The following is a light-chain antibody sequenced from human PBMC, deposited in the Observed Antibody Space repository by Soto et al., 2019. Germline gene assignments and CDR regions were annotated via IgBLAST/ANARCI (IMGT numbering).Light chain of an antibody. J-gene: IGKJ3*01. Sequence: DIQMTQSPSSLSASVGDRVTITCQASQDITNSLNWYQQKPGKAPKVLIYDASILETGVPSRFSGSGSGTDFTFTISSLQPEDVATYYCQQCDNLPLTFGPGTTVDIE. CDR3: QQCDNLPLT. CDR1: QDITNS. V-gene: IGKV1-33*01. CDR2: DAS.